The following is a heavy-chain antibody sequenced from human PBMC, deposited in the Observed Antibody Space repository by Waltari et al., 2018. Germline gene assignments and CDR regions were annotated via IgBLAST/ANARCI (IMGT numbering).Heavy chain of an antibody. D-gene: IGHD3-16*01. CDR3: ARRAGRYDYVWGSPNWFDP. V-gene: IGHV4-34*01. CDR2: INHSGST. Sequence: QVQLQQWGAGLLKPSETLSLTCAVYGGSFSGYYWSWIRQPPGKGLEWIGEINHSGSTNYNPSLKSRVTISVDTSKKQFSLKLSSVTAADTAVYYCARRAGRYDYVWGSPNWFDPWGQGTLVTVSS. J-gene: IGHJ5*02. CDR1: GGSFSGYY.